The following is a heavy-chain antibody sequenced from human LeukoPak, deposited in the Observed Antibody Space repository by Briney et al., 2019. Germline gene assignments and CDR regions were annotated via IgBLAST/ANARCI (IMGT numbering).Heavy chain of an antibody. Sequence: SETLSLTCTVSGGSISSYYWSLIRQPPGKGLEWIGYIYYSGSTNYNPSLKSRVTISVDTSKNQFSLKLSSVTAADTAVYYCARGYYDFWSGYYQRAPFDYWGQGTLVTVSS. D-gene: IGHD3-3*01. CDR2: IYYSGST. CDR1: GGSISSYY. J-gene: IGHJ4*02. CDR3: ARGYYDFWSGYYQRAPFDY. V-gene: IGHV4-59*01.